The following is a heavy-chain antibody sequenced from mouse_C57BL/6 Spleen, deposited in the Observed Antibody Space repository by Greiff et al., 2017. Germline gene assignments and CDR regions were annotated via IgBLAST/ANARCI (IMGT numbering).Heavy chain of an antibody. CDR1: GYAFSSSW. CDR2: IYPGDGDT. CDR3: ARLNDAYYFDY. D-gene: IGHD2-3*01. V-gene: IGHV1-82*01. J-gene: IGHJ2*01. Sequence: QVQLQQSGPELVKPGASVKISCKASGYAFSSSWMNWVKQRPGKGLEWIGRIYPGDGDTNYNGKFKGKATLTADKSSSTAYMQLSSLTSEDSAVYFCARLNDAYYFDYWGQGTTLTVSS.